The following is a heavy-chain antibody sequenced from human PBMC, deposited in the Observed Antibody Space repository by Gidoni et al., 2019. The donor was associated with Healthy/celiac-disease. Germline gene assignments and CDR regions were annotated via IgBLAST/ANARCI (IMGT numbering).Heavy chain of an antibody. CDR3: ARERWEILNWFDP. Sequence: QVQLQESGPGLVKPSETLSLTCAVSGYSISSGYYWGWIRQPPGKGLEWIGSLYHSGSTYYNPSLKSRVTISVDTSKNQFSLKLSSVTAADTAVYYCARERWEILNWFDPWGQGTLVTVSS. CDR2: LYHSGST. CDR1: GYSISSGYY. D-gene: IGHD1-26*01. V-gene: IGHV4-38-2*02. J-gene: IGHJ5*02.